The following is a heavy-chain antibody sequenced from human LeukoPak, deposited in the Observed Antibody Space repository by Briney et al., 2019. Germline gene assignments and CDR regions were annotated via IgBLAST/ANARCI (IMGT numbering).Heavy chain of an antibody. CDR3: ARDRAGSWGMDY. J-gene: IGHJ4*02. D-gene: IGHD7-27*01. CDR2: IYPHRLTI. CDR1: GYSFTANH. Sequence: ASVKISCKASGYSFTANHIHWVRQAPGQGLEWMGIIYPHRLTITYAQKFQGGVTLTSDTSTSTVYLELNTLKSEDTAVYFCARDRAGSWGMDYWGQGTLVTVSS. V-gene: IGHV1-46*01.